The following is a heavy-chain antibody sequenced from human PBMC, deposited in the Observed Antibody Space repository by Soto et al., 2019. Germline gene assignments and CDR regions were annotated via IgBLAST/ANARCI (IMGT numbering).Heavy chain of an antibody. CDR1: GDSVSSKSAA. V-gene: IGHV6-1*01. J-gene: IGHJ4*02. D-gene: IGHD1-26*01. CDR3: ARDLGSYYSFDY. CDR2: TYYRSKWYN. Sequence: SQTLSLTCSISGDSVSSKSAAWNWIRQSPSRGLEWLGRTYYRSKWYNDYAVSVKSRIIINPDTSKNQFSLQLNSVTPEDTAVYYCARDLGSYYSFDYWGQGTLVTVSS.